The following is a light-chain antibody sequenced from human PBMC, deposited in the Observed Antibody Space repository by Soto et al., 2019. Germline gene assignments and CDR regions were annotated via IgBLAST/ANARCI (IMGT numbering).Light chain of an antibody. CDR3: SSYTSSSTVV. Sequence: QSALTQPASVSGSPGQSITISCTGTSSDVGGYNYVSWYQQHPGKAPKLMIYDVSNRPSGVSNRFSGSKSGNTASLTISGLQDEDEDDYYCSSYTSSSTVVFGGGTKLTAL. V-gene: IGLV2-14*01. CDR1: SSDVGGYNY. CDR2: DVS. J-gene: IGLJ2*01.